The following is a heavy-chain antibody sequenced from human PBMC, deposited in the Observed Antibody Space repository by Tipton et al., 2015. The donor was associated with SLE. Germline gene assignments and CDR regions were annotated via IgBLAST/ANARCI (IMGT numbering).Heavy chain of an antibody. Sequence: TLSLTCAVSGGSISSSNWWSWVRQPPGKGLEWIGEIYHSGSTNYNPSLKSRVTISVDTSKNQFSLKLSSVTAADTAVYYCAREGGSPHYGMDVWGQGTTVTVSS. CDR3: AREGGSPHYGMDV. CDR1: GGSISSSNW. CDR2: IYHSGST. D-gene: IGHD1-26*01. J-gene: IGHJ6*02. V-gene: IGHV4-4*02.